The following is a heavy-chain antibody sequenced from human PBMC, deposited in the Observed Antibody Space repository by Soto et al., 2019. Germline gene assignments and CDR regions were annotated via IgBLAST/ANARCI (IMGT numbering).Heavy chain of an antibody. CDR1: GYTFTSYD. D-gene: IGHD3-10*01. CDR2: MNPNNGNT. V-gene: IGHV1-8*01. CDR3: ARSPRNYYALGSYSYFRH. J-gene: IGHJ1*01. Sequence: ASVKVSCKASGYTFTSYDIRWVRPATGQGLEWMGWMNPNNGNTDYAPKFQGRVTMTMNTSIGTAYMELSSLRSEDTAVYYCARSPRNYYALGSYSYFRHWGQGTLVTVSS.